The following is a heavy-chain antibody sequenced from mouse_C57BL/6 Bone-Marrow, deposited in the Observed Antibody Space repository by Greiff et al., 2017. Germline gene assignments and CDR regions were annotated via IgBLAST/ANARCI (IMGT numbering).Heavy chain of an antibody. J-gene: IGHJ1*03. CDR2: IDPENGDT. V-gene: IGHV14-4*01. D-gene: IGHD1-1*01. CDR3: TTELPYFDV. CDR1: GFNIKDDY. Sequence: EVQLQESGAELVRPGASVKLSCTASGFNIKDDYMHWVKQRPEQGLEWIGWIDPENGDTEYASKFQGKATITADTSSNTAYLQLSSLTSEDTSVYYCTTELPYFDVWGTGTTVTVSS.